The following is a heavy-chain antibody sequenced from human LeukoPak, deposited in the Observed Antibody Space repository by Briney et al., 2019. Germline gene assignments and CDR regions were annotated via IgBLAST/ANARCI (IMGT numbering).Heavy chain of an antibody. CDR2: ITYRGSG. D-gene: IGHD2-21*02. Sequence: PSETLSLTCAVYNGFDSYYMTIVRQPPGKGLEWVGEITYRGSGNYNPSLKGRATISTNVSQRQFSLSLRSVTAADTATYYCGVYGGDWRFDFWGQGTPITVSS. CDR3: GVYGGDWRFDF. J-gene: IGHJ4*02. V-gene: IGHV4-34*01. CDR1: NGFDSYY.